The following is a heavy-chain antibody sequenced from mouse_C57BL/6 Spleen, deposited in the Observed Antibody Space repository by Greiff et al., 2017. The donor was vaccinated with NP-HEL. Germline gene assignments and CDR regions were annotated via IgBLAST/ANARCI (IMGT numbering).Heavy chain of an antibody. V-gene: IGHV1-69*01. CDR3: ARGGQLRLPYYAMDY. J-gene: IGHJ4*01. CDR1: GYTFTSYW. Sequence: QVQLQQSGAELVMPGASVKLSCKASGYTFTSYWMHWVKQRPGQGLEWIGEIDPSDSYTNYNQKFKGKSTLTVDKSSSTAYMQLSSLTSEDSAVYYCARGGQLRLPYYAMDYWGQGTSVTVSS. D-gene: IGHD3-2*02. CDR2: IDPSDSYT.